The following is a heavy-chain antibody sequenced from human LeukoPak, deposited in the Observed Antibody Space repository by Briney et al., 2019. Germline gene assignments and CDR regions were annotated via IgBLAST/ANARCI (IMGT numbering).Heavy chain of an antibody. J-gene: IGHJ4*02. V-gene: IGHV4-59*11. CDR2: IYYSGST. D-gene: IGHD3-3*01. CDR3: ARGSGYDFWSGYYYTDYYFDY. Sequence: SATLSLTCTVSGGSISSHYWRWIRQPPGKGLERIGYIYYSGSTNYNPSLKSRVTISVDTSKNQFSLKLSSVTAADTAVYYCARGSGYDFWSGYYYTDYYFDYWGQGTLVTVSS. CDR1: GGSISSHY.